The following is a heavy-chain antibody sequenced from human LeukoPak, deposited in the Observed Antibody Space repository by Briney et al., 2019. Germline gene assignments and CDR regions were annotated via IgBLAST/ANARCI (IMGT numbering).Heavy chain of an antibody. Sequence: PGGSLRLSWAASGFTFSSYAMSWVRQAPGKGLEWVSAISGSGGSTYYADSVKGRFTISRDNSKNTLYLQMNSLRAEDTAVYYCASSNITMIVVVIPTAPDYWGQGTLVTVSS. CDR1: GFTFSSYA. CDR3: ASSNITMIVVVIPTAPDY. V-gene: IGHV3-23*01. J-gene: IGHJ4*02. CDR2: ISGSGGST. D-gene: IGHD3-22*01.